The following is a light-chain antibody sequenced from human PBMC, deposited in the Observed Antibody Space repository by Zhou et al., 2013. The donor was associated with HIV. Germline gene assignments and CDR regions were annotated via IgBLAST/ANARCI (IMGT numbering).Light chain of an antibody. V-gene: IGKV1-5*03. J-gene: IGKJ2*01. CDR1: QSIGRW. CDR3: QHYYTYPYT. CDR2: KTS. Sequence: DILVTQSPLTLSSNVGDRVVITCRASQSIGRWLAWYQKKPGKAPKLLIYKTSSLQSGVPSRFSGSGSGTEFTLTISSLQPDDFATYYCQHYYTYPYTFGQGTDLANK.